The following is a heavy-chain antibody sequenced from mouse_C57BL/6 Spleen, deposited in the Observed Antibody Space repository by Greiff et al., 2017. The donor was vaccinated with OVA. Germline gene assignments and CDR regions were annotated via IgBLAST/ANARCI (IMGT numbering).Heavy chain of an antibody. Sequence: EVQLQDSGPGLVKPSQSLSLSCSVPGYSFTSGYFWSWLQQFPENLLECLGFLSYDGSNNYQPSLKNRISITRDTSKNQFFLKLTSVTTEDTATYYCARNWDYVDYWGKGTTLTVSS. CDR2: LSYDGSN. V-gene: IGHV3-6*01. D-gene: IGHD4-1*01. J-gene: IGHJ2*01. CDR3: ARNWDYVDY. CDR1: GYSFTSGYF.